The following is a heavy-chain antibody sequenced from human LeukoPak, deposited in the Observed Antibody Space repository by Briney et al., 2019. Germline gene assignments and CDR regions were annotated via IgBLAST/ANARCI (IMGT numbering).Heavy chain of an antibody. CDR3: AKTNGYNNHWFDP. D-gene: IGHD5-24*01. CDR2: IYSGGST. CDR1: GFTVSSNY. J-gene: IGHJ5*02. V-gene: IGHV3-53*01. Sequence: GGSLRLSCAASGFTVSSNYMSWVRQAPGKGLEWVSVIYSGGSTYYADSVKGRFTISRDNSKNTLYLQMNSLRAEDTAVYYCAKTNGYNNHWFDPWGQGTLVTVSS.